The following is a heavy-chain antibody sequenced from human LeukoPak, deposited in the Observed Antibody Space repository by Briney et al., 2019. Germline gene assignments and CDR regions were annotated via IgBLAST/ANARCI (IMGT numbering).Heavy chain of an antibody. J-gene: IGHJ6*02. CDR1: GFTVSSNY. Sequence: GGSLRLSCVVSGFTVSSNYMSWVRQAPGKGLEWVSVLYSGGNTYHADSVKGRFTISRDNSKNTLYLQMNSLRAEDTAVYYCAKPYEYWTSYYYGLDVWGRGTTVAVSS. V-gene: IGHV3-53*01. D-gene: IGHD3/OR15-3a*01. CDR2: LYSGGNT. CDR3: AKPYEYWTSYYYGLDV.